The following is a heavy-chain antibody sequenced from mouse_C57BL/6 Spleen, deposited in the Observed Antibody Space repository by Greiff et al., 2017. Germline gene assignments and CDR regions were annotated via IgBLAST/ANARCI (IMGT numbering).Heavy chain of an antibody. D-gene: IGHD2-4*01. CDR2: INPSNGGT. CDR3: ARYDSYWYFDV. J-gene: IGHJ1*03. V-gene: IGHV1-53*01. Sequence: QVQLQQPGTELVKPGASVKLSCKASGYTFTSYWMHWVKQRPGQGLEWIGNINPSNGGTNYNEKFKSKDTLTVDKSSSTAYMQLSSLTSEDSAVYCCARYDSYWYFDVWGTGTTVTVSS. CDR1: GYTFTSYW.